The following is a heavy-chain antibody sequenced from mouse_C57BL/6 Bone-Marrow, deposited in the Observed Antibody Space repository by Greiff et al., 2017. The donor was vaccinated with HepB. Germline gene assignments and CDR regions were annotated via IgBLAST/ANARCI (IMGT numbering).Heavy chain of an antibody. D-gene: IGHD2-4*01. Sequence: EVKLVESGGDLVKPGGSLKLSCAASGFTFSSYGMSWVRQTPDKRLEWVATISSGGSYTYYPDSVKGRFTISRDNAKNTLYLQMNSLKSEDTAMYYCASRLHGAWFAYWGQGTLVTVSA. V-gene: IGHV5-6*01. CDR1: GFTFSSYG. J-gene: IGHJ3*01. CDR3: ASRLHGAWFAY. CDR2: ISSGGSYT.